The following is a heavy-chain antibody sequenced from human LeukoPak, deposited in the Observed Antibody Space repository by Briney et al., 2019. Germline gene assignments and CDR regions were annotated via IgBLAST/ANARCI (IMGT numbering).Heavy chain of an antibody. D-gene: IGHD3-22*01. V-gene: IGHV3-11*01. CDR2: SSNGGSTI. CDR3: AKDLGDIDVSGYYRPGGFHI. J-gene: IGHJ3*02. CDR1: GFTFSDFY. Sequence: PGGSLRLSCAASGFTFSDFYMTWIRQAPGKGLEWVSYSSNGGSTIYYADSVKGRFTISRDNAKNSLYLQMNSLRAEDTAVYYCAKDLGDIDVSGYYRPGGFHIWGQGTMLTVSS.